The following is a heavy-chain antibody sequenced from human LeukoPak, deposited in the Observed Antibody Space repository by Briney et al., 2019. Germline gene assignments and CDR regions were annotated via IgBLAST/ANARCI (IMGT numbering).Heavy chain of an antibody. V-gene: IGHV4-34*01. CDR3: ARLRTYVDLQIYYYYMDV. Sequence: PSETLSLTRAVYGGSFSGYYWSWIRQPPGKGRECIVEINHSGSTNYNPSLKRRVTISVDTSKTQFSLKLSSVTAADTAVYYCARLRTYVDLQIYYYYMDVWGKGTTVTVSS. J-gene: IGHJ6*03. D-gene: IGHD4-17*01. CDR2: INHSGST. CDR1: GGSFSGYY.